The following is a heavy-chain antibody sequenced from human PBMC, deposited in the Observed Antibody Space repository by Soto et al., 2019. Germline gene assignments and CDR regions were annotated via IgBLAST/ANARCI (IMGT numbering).Heavy chain of an antibody. CDR3: ARQAAAGKYYYAMDV. V-gene: IGHV5-51*01. J-gene: IGHJ6*02. CDR1: GCIFISYC. D-gene: IGHD6-13*01. Sequence: PVVSLKISNRGAGCIFISYCIAWIRKMTGKGLEGMVIIYPGDSDTRYSPSFQGQVTISADKSINTTYLQWSSLKASDTAIYYCARQAAAGKYYYAMDVWGQGTTVTVSS. CDR2: IYPGDSDT.